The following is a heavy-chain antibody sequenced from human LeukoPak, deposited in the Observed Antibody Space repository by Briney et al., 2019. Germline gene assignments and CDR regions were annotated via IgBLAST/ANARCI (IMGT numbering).Heavy chain of an antibody. Sequence: GGSLRLSCAASGFTFSSYWMSWVRQAPGKGLEWVSSISSSSSYIYYADSVKGRFTISRDNAKNSLYLQMNSLRAEDTAVYYCARTSVSGPPFSGLLAVDYWGQGTLVTVSS. CDR1: GFTFSSYW. CDR2: ISSSSSYI. J-gene: IGHJ4*02. CDR3: ARTSVSGPPFSGLLAVDY. D-gene: IGHD3-3*02. V-gene: IGHV3-21*01.